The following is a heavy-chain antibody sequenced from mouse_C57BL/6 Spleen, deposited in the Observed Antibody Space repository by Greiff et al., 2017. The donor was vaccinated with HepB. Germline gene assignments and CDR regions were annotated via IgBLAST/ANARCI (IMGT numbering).Heavy chain of an antibody. Sequence: EVMLVESGGGLVKPGGSLKLSCAASGFTFSDYGMHWVRQAPEKGLEWVAYISSGSSTIYYADTVKGRFTISRDNAKNTLFLQMTSLRSEDTAMYYCARPSTYYYAMDYWGQGTSVTVSS. CDR1: GFTFSDYG. V-gene: IGHV5-17*01. CDR3: ARPSTYYYAMDY. CDR2: ISSGSSTI. J-gene: IGHJ4*01.